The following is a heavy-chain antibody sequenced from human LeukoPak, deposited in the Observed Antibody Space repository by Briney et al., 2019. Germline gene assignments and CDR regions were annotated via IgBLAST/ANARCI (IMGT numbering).Heavy chain of an antibody. D-gene: IGHD1-26*01. CDR3: AKAVGSSDGYFDY. CDR1: GFTFSSYW. CDR2: IKQDGSEK. V-gene: IGHV3-7*01. J-gene: IGHJ4*02. Sequence: GGSLRLSCAASGFTFSSYWMSWVRQAPGKGLEWVANIKQDGSEKYYVDSVKGRFTISRDNAKNSLYLQMNSLRAEDTAVYYCAKAVGSSDGYFDYWGQGTLVTVSS.